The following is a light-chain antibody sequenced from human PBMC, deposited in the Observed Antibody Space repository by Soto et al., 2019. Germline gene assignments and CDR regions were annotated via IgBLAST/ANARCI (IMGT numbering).Light chain of an antibody. J-gene: IGKJ1*01. V-gene: IGKV3-15*01. Sequence: EIVMTQSPATLSVSPGERATLSCRASQSVSSNLAWYQQKPGQAPRLLIYGASTRATCIPARFSGSGSGSDLTLTIRRMQSEDFAAYDCQQYNNWPPRTFGQGNKVEIK. CDR3: QQYNNWPPRT. CDR1: QSVSSN. CDR2: GAS.